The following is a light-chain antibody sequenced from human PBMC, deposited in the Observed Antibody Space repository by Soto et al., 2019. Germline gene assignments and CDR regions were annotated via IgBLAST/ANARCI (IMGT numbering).Light chain of an antibody. CDR3: QQYGSSPPYT. CDR2: GAS. V-gene: IGKV3-20*01. Sequence: EIVLTQSPGTLSLSPGERATLSCRASQSVSSSYLAWYQQKPGQAPRLLIYGASSRATGISDRFSGSGSGADFPLTISRLEHEDFAVYYCQQYGSSPPYTFGQGTKLEIK. CDR1: QSVSSSY. J-gene: IGKJ2*01.